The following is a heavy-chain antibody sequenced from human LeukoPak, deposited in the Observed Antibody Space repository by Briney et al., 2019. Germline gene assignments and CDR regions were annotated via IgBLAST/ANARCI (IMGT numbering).Heavy chain of an antibody. CDR3: ARHSSGSYYTY. Sequence: GGSLRLSCAASGFTFSSSWMSWVRQAPGKGLEWVAHIKQDGSDKYYVDSVKGRFTISRDNAKNSLYLQLNSLRVEDTAMHYCARHSSGSYYTYWGQGTLVTVPS. CDR1: GFTFSSSW. CDR2: IKQDGSDK. V-gene: IGHV3-7*01. D-gene: IGHD3-10*01. J-gene: IGHJ4*02.